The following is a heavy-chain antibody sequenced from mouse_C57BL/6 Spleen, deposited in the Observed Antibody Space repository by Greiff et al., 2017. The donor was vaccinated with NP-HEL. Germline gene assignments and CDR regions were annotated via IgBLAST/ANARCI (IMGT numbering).Heavy chain of an antibody. D-gene: IGHD2-3*01. Sequence: QVQLQQPGAELVKPGASVKLSCKASGYTFTSYWMHWVKQRPGQGLEWIGMIHPNSGSTNYNEKFKSKATLTVDKSSSTAYMQLSSLTSEDSAVYYCARYGSDGYYLAYWGQGTRVTVSA. CDR2: IHPNSGST. J-gene: IGHJ3*01. CDR1: GYTFTSYW. CDR3: ARYGSDGYYLAY. V-gene: IGHV1-64*01.